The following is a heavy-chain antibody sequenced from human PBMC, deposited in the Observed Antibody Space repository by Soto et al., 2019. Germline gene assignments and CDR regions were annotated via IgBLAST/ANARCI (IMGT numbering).Heavy chain of an antibody. CDR1: GFTFADSA. CDR3: ATATHTSPFDF. V-gene: IGHV1-58*01. D-gene: IGHD1-26*01. J-gene: IGHJ4*02. CDR2: IVVDSGNT. Sequence: SVKVSCKASGFTFADSAVQWVRQARGQRLEWIGRIVVDSGNTKYAQRFTERVTISWDMSTITAFMELRSLRSEDTAVDYCATATHTSPFDFWGLGTLVTISS.